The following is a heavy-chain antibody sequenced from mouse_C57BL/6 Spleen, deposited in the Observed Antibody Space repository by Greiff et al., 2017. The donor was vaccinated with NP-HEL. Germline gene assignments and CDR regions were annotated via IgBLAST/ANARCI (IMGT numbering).Heavy chain of an antibody. Sequence: VQLQQSGPELVKPGASVKISCKASGYSFTGYYMNWVKQSPEKSLEWIGEINPSTGGTTYNQKFKAKATLTVDKSSSTAYMQLKSLTSEDSAVYYCARWGTTGYFDYWGQGTTLTVSS. CDR1: GYSFTGYY. J-gene: IGHJ2*01. CDR3: ARWGTTGYFDY. CDR2: INPSTGGT. V-gene: IGHV1-42*01. D-gene: IGHD1-1*01.